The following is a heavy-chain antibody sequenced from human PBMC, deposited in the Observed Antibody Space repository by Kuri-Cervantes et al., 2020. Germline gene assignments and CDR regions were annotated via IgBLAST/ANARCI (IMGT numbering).Heavy chain of an antibody. CDR2: ISAYNGNT. V-gene: IGHV1-18*01. Sequence: ASVKVSCKASGYTFTSYGISWVRQAPGQGLEWMGWISAYNGNTNYAQKLQGRVTMTTDTSTSTAYMELRGLRSDDTAVYYCASGYGSGSYHYYGMDVWGQGTTVTVSS. J-gene: IGHJ6*02. CDR1: GYTFTSYG. CDR3: ASGYGSGSYHYYGMDV. D-gene: IGHD3-10*01.